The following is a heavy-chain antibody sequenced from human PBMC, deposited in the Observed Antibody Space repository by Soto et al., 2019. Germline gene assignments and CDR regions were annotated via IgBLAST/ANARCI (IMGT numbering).Heavy chain of an antibody. J-gene: IGHJ6*03. D-gene: IGHD3-16*01. CDR2: IYYSGST. V-gene: IGHV4-59*12. CDR3: ARAPPKRYVSHYYYYMDV. CDR1: GGSISSYY. Sequence: PSETLSLTCTVSGGSISSYYWSWIRQPPGKGLEWIGYIYYSGSTSYNPSLKSRVTISVDTSKNQFSLKLSSVTAADTAVYYCARAPPKRYVSHYYYYMDVWGKGTTVTVSS.